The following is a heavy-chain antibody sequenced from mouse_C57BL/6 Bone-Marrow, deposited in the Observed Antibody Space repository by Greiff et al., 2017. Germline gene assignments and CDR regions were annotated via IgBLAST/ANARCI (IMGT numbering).Heavy chain of an antibody. V-gene: IGHV14-3*01. D-gene: IGHD1-1*01. CDR3: VRPIYYYGSSCAMDY. CDR2: IAPANGNT. CDR1: GFNIKNTY. Sequence: EVQVVESVAELVRPGASVKLSCTASGFNIKNTYMHWVKQRPEQGLEWIGRIAPANGNTKSAPKFQGKATITADTSSNTAYLQLSSLTSEDTAIYYCVRPIYYYGSSCAMDYWGQGTSVTVSS. J-gene: IGHJ4*01.